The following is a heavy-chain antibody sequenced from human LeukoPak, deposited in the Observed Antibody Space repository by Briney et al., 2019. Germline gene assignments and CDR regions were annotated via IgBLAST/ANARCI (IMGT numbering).Heavy chain of an antibody. CDR2: IYYSGST. D-gene: IGHD6-6*01. V-gene: IGHV4-59*01. J-gene: IGHJ4*02. CDR3: ARTGEVVSTFDY. CDR1: GGSISSYY. Sequence: SETLSLTCTVSGGSISSYYWSWIRQPPGKGLEWIGYIYYSGSTNYNPSLKSRVTISVDTSKNQFSLKLSSVTAADTAVYYCARTGEVVSTFDYWAREPWSPSPQ.